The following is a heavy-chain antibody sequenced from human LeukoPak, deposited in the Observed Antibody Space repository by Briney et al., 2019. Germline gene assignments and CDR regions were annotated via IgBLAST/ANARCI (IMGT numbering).Heavy chain of an antibody. CDR2: IYHSGST. V-gene: IGHV4-4*02. CDR3: TREEAARPFYYYYFMDD. D-gene: IGHD6-6*01. Sequence: SGTLSLTCAVSGGSISSSHWWSWVRQPPGKGLEWIGEIYHSGSTNYNPSLKSRVTISVDKSKNQFSLKLSSVTAADTAVYYCTREEAARPFYYYYFMDDWGKGTTVTVSS. CDR1: GGSISSSHW. J-gene: IGHJ6*03.